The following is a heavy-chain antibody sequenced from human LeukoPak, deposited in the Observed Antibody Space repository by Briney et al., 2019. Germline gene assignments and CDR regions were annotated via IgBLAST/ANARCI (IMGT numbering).Heavy chain of an antibody. CDR2: ISPNSGGT. V-gene: IGHV1-2*02. Sequence: GASVTVSCKASGYTFTGSYMHWVRQAPGQGLEWMGWISPNSGGTNYAQTFQGRVTMTRDTSISAAYMELSRLRSDDTAVYYCARGKVYTYNWFDPWGQGALVTVSS. J-gene: IGHJ5*02. CDR1: GYTFTGSY. D-gene: IGHD2-8*01. CDR3: ARGKVYTYNWFDP.